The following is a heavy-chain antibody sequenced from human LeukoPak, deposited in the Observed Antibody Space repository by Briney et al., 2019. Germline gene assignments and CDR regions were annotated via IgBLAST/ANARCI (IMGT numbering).Heavy chain of an antibody. CDR3: ARSTYSSSSYYFDY. J-gene: IGHJ4*02. CDR1: GFTFSNYG. CDR2: IWSDGINK. V-gene: IGHV3-33*01. Sequence: GRSLRLSCAASGFTFSNYGIHWVRQAPGKGLEWVAVIWSDGINKYYVDSVKGRFTISRDDSKNTLYLQMNSLRADDTAVYYCARSTYSSSSYYFDYWGQGSLVTVSS. D-gene: IGHD6-13*01.